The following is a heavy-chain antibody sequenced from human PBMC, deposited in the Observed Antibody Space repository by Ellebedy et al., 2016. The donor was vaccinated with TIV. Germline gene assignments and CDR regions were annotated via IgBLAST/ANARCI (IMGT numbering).Heavy chain of an antibody. CDR2: IDWDDDK. V-gene: IGHV2-70*11. Sequence: SWIRQPPGKALEWLARIDWDDDKYYSTSLKTRLTISKDTSKNQVVLTMTNMDPVDTATYYCARCNTYYYDSSGYPHAFDIWGQGTMVTVSS. J-gene: IGHJ3*02. D-gene: IGHD3-22*01. CDR3: ARCNTYYYDSSGYPHAFDI.